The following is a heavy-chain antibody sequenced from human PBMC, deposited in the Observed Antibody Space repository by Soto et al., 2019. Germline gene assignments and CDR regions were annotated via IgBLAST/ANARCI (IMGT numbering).Heavy chain of an antibody. CDR3: ARVPTVTQQYFFDY. CDR1: GYTFTSYA. V-gene: IGHV1-46*03. D-gene: IGHD4-17*01. CDR2: INAGSGST. Sequence: ASVKVSCKASGYTFTSYAMHWVRQAPGQGLEWMGRINAGSGSTNYAQKFQGRVTMTRDTSTSTVYMELSSLRSEDTAVYYCARVPTVTQQYFFDYWGQGTLVTVSS. J-gene: IGHJ4*02.